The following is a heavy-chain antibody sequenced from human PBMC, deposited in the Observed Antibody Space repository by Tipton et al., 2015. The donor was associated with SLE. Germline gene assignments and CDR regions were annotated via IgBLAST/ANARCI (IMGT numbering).Heavy chain of an antibody. J-gene: IGHJ6*03. V-gene: IGHV3-23*01. CDR3: AKDQSYYDFWSGYYDMDV. CDR2: ISGSGGST. Sequence: SLRLSCAASGFTFSSYAMSWVRQAPGEGLEWVSAISGSGGSTYYADSVKGRFTISRDNSKNTLYLQMNSLRAEDTAVYYCAKDQSYYDFWSGYYDMDVWGKGTTVTVSS. D-gene: IGHD3-3*01. CDR1: GFTFSSYA.